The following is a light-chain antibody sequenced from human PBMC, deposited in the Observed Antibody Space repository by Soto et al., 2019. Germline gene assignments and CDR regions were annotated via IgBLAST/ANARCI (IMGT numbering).Light chain of an antibody. CDR2: DIS. CDR1: SSDVGGYNY. J-gene: IGLJ1*01. V-gene: IGLV2-14*01. Sequence: QSALTQPASVSGSPGQSITISCTGTSSDVGGYNYVSWYQQHPGKAPKFMIYDISNRPSGVSNRFSGSKSGNTASLTISGIQAEDEADYYCSSYTTSNTRQIVFGTGTK. CDR3: SSYTTSNTRQIV.